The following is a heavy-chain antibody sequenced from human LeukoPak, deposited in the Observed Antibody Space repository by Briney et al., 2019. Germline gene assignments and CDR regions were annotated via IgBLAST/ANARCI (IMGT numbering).Heavy chain of an antibody. CDR1: GFTFSSYG. J-gene: IGHJ5*02. CDR2: IWYDGSNK. D-gene: IGHD2-15*01. Sequence: GVSLRLYCAASGFTFSSYGMHWVRQALGKGLEWVAVIWYDGSNKYYADSVKGRFTISRDNSKNTLYLQMNSLRAEDTAVYYCARMQAVVVAAMTYNWFDPWGQGTLVTVSS. CDR3: ARMQAVVVAAMTYNWFDP. V-gene: IGHV3-33*01.